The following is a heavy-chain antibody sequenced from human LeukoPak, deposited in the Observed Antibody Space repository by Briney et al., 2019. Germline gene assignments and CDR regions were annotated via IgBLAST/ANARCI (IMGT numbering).Heavy chain of an antibody. CDR3: ARLKGRWLQLSYNWFDP. CDR1: GGSFSGYY. J-gene: IGHJ5*02. V-gene: IGHV4-34*01. D-gene: IGHD5-24*01. CDR2: INHSGST. Sequence: SETLSLTCAVYGGSFSGYYWSWIRQPPGKGLEWIGEINHSGSTNYNPSLKSRVTISVDTSKNQFSLKLSSVTAADTAVYYCARLKGRWLQLSYNWFDPWGRGTLVTVSS.